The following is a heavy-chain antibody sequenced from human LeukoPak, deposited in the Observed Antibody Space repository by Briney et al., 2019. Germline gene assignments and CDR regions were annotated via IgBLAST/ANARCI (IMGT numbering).Heavy chain of an antibody. J-gene: IGHJ4*02. V-gene: IGHV4-31*03. CDR2: IYYSGST. D-gene: IGHD3-10*01. CDR1: GGSISSGGYY. CDR3: ARGDYYYGSGSYSYYFDY. Sequence: SETLSLTCTVSGGSISSGGYYWSWIRQHPGKGLEWIGYIYYSGSTYYNPSLKSRVTISVDTSENQFSLKLSSVTAADTAVYYCARGDYYYGSGSYSYYFDYWGQGTLVTVSS.